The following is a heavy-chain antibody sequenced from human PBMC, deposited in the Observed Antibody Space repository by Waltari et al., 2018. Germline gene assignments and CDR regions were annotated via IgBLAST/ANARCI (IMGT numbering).Heavy chain of an antibody. J-gene: IGHJ4*02. CDR3: ARHRGGKQRKLDY. CDR2: INHSGTT. Sequence: QVQLQQWGAGLLKPSATLSLTCAVYGGSFSGYYWSWIRQPPGKGLEWIGEINHSGTTNYNPSLKSRVTISVDTSKNQFSLKLSSVTAADTAVYYCARHRGGKQRKLDYWGQGTLVTVSS. CDR1: GGSFSGYY. V-gene: IGHV4-34*01. D-gene: IGHD2-15*01.